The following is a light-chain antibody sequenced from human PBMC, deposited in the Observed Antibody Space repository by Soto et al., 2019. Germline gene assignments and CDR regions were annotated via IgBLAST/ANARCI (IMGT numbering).Light chain of an antibody. J-gene: IGKJ1*01. CDR2: AAS. V-gene: IGKV1-39*01. CDR1: QSISSY. Sequence: DIQMTQSPSSLSASVGDRVTITCRASQSISSYLNWYQQKPGKAPKLLIYAASSLQSGVPSRFSGNGSGTDFTLTISSLQHEDFATYYCRQSYCTPPTCGQGTKVEIK. CDR3: RQSYCTPPT.